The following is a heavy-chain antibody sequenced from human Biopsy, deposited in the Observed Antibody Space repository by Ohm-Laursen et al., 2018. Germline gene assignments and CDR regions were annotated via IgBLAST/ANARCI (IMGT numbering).Heavy chain of an antibody. CDR2: INWNSNNI. CDR1: GFTFDDYA. CDR3: AKGLYDTSGYYISVFDY. J-gene: IGHJ4*02. Sequence: SLRLSCTASGFTFDDYAMHWVRQAPGKGLEWVSGINWNSNNINYADSVKGRFTISRDNAKNSLYLQMNSLRPEDTALYYCAKGLYDTSGYYISVFDYWGQGTLVTVSS. V-gene: IGHV3-9*01. D-gene: IGHD3-22*01.